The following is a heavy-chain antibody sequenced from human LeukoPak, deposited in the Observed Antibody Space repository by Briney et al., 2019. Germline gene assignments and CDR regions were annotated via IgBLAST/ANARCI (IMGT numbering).Heavy chain of an antibody. CDR3: ARDPWRTMIVAKKGTDYYDGMDV. J-gene: IGHJ6*02. Sequence: GGSLRLSCAASGFTFSSYSMNWVRQAPGKGLEWVSYINRSSSSIYYADSVKGRFTISRDNAKNSLYLQMNSLRDEDTAVYYCARDPWRTMIVAKKGTDYYDGMDVWGQGTTVTLSS. D-gene: IGHD3-22*01. V-gene: IGHV3-48*02. CDR1: GFTFSSYS. CDR2: INRSSSSI.